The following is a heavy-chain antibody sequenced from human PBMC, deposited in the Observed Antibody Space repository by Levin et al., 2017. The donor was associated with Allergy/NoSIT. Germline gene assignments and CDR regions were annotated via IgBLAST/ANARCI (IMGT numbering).Heavy chain of an antibody. J-gene: IGHJ4*02. D-gene: IGHD6-19*01. Sequence: GGSLRLSCAASGFTFSNYAMHWVRQAPGKGLEWVAVISYDGSNEYYADSVKGRFTISRDNSKNTLYLQMNSLRAEDTAVYYCARDIGNSSGRKGMDVWGQGTLVTVSS. CDR3: ARDIGNSSGRKGMDV. CDR2: ISYDGSNE. V-gene: IGHV3-30*04. CDR1: GFTFSNYA.